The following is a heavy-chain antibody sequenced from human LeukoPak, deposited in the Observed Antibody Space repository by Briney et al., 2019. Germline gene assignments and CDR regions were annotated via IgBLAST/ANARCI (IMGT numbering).Heavy chain of an antibody. V-gene: IGHV3-30-3*01. CDR2: ISYDGSNK. J-gene: IGHJ4*02. D-gene: IGHD3-22*01. CDR1: GFTFSSYA. CDR3: AREHYYDSSGYYYGYYFDY. Sequence: GGSLRLSCAASGFTFSSYAMHWVRQAPGKGLEWVAVISYDGSNKYYADSVKGRFTISRDNSKNTLYLQMNSLRAEDTAVYYCAREHYYDSSGYYYGYYFDYWGQGTLVTVSS.